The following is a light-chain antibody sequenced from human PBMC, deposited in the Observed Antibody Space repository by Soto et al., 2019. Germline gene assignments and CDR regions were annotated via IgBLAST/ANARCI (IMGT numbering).Light chain of an antibody. V-gene: IGKV2-28*01. Sequence: DIVMTQSPLALPVTPGEPASISCRSSQILLHSNGYNYLDWYLQQPGQSPQLLIYLGANRASGVPDRFSGSESGTDFTLKISRVEAEDVGVYYCMQALQTWTFGQGTKVESK. CDR3: MQALQTWT. J-gene: IGKJ1*01. CDR2: LGA. CDR1: QILLHSNGYNY.